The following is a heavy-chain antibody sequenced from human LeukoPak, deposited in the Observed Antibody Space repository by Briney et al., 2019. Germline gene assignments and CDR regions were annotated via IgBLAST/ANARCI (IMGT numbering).Heavy chain of an antibody. Sequence: GEALKTSCKGFGYSFTSYWIGWVRQLPGKGLEWRGIMYPVDSGNRYSPSFQGQVTISADKSISTAYLKWSSLKASDTAMYYCATQPSYSDSSGYKSPWGQGTLVTVSS. V-gene: IGHV5-51*01. D-gene: IGHD3-22*01. J-gene: IGHJ5*02. CDR1: GYSFTSYW. CDR2: MYPVDSGN. CDR3: ATQPSYSDSSGYKSP.